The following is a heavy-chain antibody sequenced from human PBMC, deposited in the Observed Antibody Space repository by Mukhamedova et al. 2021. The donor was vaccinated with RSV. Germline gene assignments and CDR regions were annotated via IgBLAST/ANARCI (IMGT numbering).Heavy chain of an antibody. Sequence: RVTITADESTSTAYMELSSLRSEDTAVYYCARGTPAFDIWGQGTMVTVSS. CDR3: ARGTPAFDI. V-gene: IGHV1-69*01. D-gene: IGHD2-15*01. J-gene: IGHJ3*02.